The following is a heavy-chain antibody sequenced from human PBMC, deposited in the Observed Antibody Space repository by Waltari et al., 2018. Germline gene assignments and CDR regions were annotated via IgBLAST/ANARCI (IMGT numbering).Heavy chain of an antibody. D-gene: IGHD4-17*01. CDR3: ARAIGASASW. J-gene: IGHJ4*02. CDR1: GFSLGSYW. CDR2: INQDGSEI. Sequence: EVQLVESGGDLVQPGGSLRLSCVVSGFSLGSYWMHWVRRAPGRGLGWVANINQDGSEIYYVDSGKGRFTISRDNAKNSVYLLMNSLRVEDTAVYYCARAIGASASWWGQGTLVTVSS. V-gene: IGHV3-7*01.